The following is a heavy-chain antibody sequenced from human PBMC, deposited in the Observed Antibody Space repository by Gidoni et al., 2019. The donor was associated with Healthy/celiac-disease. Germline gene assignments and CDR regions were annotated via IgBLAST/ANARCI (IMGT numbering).Heavy chain of an antibody. Sequence: EVQLLESGGGLVQPGGSLSLSCAASGFHFSSYAMSWVRQAPGKGLEWVSAISGSGGSTYYADSVKGRFTISRDNSKNTLYLQMNSLRAEDTAVYYCAKDKGVVVAATFDYWGQGTLVTVSS. V-gene: IGHV3-23*01. J-gene: IGHJ4*02. CDR2: ISGSGGST. CDR3: AKDKGVVVAATFDY. CDR1: GFHFSSYA. D-gene: IGHD2-15*01.